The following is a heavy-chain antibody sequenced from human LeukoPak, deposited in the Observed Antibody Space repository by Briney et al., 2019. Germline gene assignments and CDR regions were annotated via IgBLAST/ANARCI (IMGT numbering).Heavy chain of an antibody. D-gene: IGHD2-2*01. Sequence: SVKASCKASGGTFSSYAISWVRQAPGQGLEWMGGIIPIFGTANYAQKFQGRVTITADESTSTAYMELSSLRSEDTAVYYCAKGQYQLLEHFSIDYWGQGTLVTVSS. CDR3: AKGQYQLLEHFSIDY. J-gene: IGHJ4*02. V-gene: IGHV1-69*01. CDR1: GGTFSSYA. CDR2: IIPIFGTA.